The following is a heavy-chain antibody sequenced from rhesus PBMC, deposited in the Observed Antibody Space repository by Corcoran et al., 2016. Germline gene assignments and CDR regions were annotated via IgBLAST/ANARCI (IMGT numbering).Heavy chain of an antibody. V-gene: IGHV4-122*02. CDR3: ARFPAALYVNVDY. D-gene: IGHD1-1*01. CDR2: ISYSGST. Sequence: QVQLQESGPGLVKPSETLSLTCAVSGGSISSSYYYWSWIRQAPGKGLEWIGYISYSGSTSYNPSRKSRVTISRDTSKNQFSLKLSSVTAADTAVYYCARFPAALYVNVDYWGQGVLVTVSS. CDR1: GGSISSSYYY. J-gene: IGHJ4*01.